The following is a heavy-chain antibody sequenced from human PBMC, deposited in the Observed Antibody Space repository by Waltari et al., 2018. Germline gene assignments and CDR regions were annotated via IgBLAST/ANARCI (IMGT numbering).Heavy chain of an antibody. CDR2: ISGSYST. CDR1: GFTFSSYP. D-gene: IGHD1-20*01. V-gene: IGHV3-23*01. CDR3: AKDGAKTISGTPCADY. J-gene: IGHJ4*02. Sequence: EVQLLESGGGLVQPGGSLRLSCAASGFTFSSYPMTWVRQAPGKGLEWVSTISGSYSTYYADSVKGRFTISRDNSKNTLYLQMNSLRVEDTAVYYCAKDGAKTISGTPCADYWGQGTLVTVSS.